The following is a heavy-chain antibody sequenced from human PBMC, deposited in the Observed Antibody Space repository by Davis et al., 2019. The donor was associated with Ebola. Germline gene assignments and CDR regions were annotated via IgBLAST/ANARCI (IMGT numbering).Heavy chain of an antibody. J-gene: IGHJ5*02. V-gene: IGHV4-4*02. CDR1: GGSIRSSNW. Sequence: SETLSLTCTVSGGSIRSSNWWSWVRQPPGKGLEWLGEIYDSGSTNYNPSLKSRVIISVDTSKNQFSLRLHSVTAADTAVYYCARTALTSVSDSGLGYNYFDPWGQGTLVTVSS. CDR3: ARTALTSVSDSGLGYNYFDP. CDR2: IYDSGST. D-gene: IGHD3-10*01.